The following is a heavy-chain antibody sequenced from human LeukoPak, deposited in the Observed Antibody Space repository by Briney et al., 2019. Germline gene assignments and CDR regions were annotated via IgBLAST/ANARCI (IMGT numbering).Heavy chain of an antibody. CDR1: GFTFPDYG. J-gene: IGHJ4*02. D-gene: IGHD2-15*01. CDR2: ISADGGTT. CDR3: ARDRFAEDY. Sequence: GGSLRLSCAASGFTFPDYGMHWVRQAPGKALEWVSLISADGGTTYYTTSVKGRFTISRDNSKNSLYLQMNSRRTEDTALYYCARDRFAEDYWGQGTLVTVSS. V-gene: IGHV3-43*02.